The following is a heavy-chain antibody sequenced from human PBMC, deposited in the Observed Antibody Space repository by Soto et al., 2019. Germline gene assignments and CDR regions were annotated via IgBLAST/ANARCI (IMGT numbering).Heavy chain of an antibody. D-gene: IGHD3-22*01. J-gene: IGHJ3*02. CDR3: AKGVQVTMIVVINDAFDI. CDR2: ISGSGGST. Sequence: GGSMRLSCAASGFTFSSYAMSWVRQAPGKGLEWVSAISGSGGSTYYADSVKGRFTISRDNSKNTLYLQMNSLRAEDTAVYYCAKGVQVTMIVVINDAFDIWGQGTMVTVSS. V-gene: IGHV3-23*01. CDR1: GFTFSSYA.